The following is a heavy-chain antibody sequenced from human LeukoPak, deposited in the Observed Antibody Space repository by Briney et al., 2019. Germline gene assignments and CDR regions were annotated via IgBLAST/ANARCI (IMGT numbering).Heavy chain of an antibody. Sequence: ASVKVSCKASGYTLTGYYMHWVRQAPGQGLEWMGWIDPNSGGTNSAQKLQGRVTMTRDTSISTAYMELSRLRPDDTAVYYCASARGYSGYDSLDYRGQGIPVTVSS. CDR3: ASARGYSGYDSLDY. CDR1: GYTLTGYY. J-gene: IGHJ4*02. CDR2: IDPNSGGT. V-gene: IGHV1-2*02. D-gene: IGHD5-12*01.